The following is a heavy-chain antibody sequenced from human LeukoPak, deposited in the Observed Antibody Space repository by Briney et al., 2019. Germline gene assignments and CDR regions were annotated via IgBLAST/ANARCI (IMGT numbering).Heavy chain of an antibody. J-gene: IGHJ4*02. D-gene: IGHD3-22*01. V-gene: IGHV4-39*01. CDR2: IYYSGST. Sequence: PSETLSLTCTVSSGSISSTNYYWGWIRQPPGKGLEWIGSIYYSGSTYYNPSLKSRVTISVDTSKNQFSLKLSSVTAADTAVYYCARHESYYYDSSGDFDYWGQGTLVTVSS. CDR3: ARHESYYYDSSGDFDY. CDR1: SGSISSTNYY.